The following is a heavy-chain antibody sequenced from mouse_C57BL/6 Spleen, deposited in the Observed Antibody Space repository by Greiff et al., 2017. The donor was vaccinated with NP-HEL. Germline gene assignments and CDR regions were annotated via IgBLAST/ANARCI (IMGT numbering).Heavy chain of an antibody. V-gene: IGHV1-42*01. D-gene: IGHD2-1*01. CDR1: GYSFTGYY. Sequence: VQLQQSGPELVKPGASVKISCKASGYSFTGYYMNWVKQSPEKSLEWIGEINPSTGGTTYNQKFKAKATLTVDKSSSTAYMQLKSLTSEDSAVYYCARPVYDGNIYAMDYWGQGTSVTVSS. CDR3: ARPVYDGNIYAMDY. J-gene: IGHJ4*01. CDR2: INPSTGGT.